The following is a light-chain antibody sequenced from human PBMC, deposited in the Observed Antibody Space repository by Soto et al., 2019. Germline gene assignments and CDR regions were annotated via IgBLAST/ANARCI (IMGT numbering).Light chain of an antibody. Sequence: QSVLAQPASVSGSPGQSITISCTGTSNDVGHFNYVPWFQQHPGKAPKLLIFDVNNWPSGVSDRFSGSKSGNTASLTISGLQPEDEADHYCTSFTTSDTFVFGSGTKVTVL. CDR1: SNDVGHFNY. V-gene: IGLV2-14*03. CDR3: TSFTTSDTFV. CDR2: DVN. J-gene: IGLJ1*01.